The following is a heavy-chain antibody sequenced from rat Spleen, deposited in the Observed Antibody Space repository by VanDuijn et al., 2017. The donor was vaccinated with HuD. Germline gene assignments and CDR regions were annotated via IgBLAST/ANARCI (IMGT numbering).Heavy chain of an antibody. CDR3: TRHGGLRNWFAS. D-gene: IGHD1-11*01. V-gene: IGHV5S13*01. CDR2: ISTGGDNT. Sequence: EVQLVESGGGVAQPGRSLKLSCAASGFTYSDYVMAWVRQDPTMGLEWVASISTGGDNTYYRDSVKGRFTISRDDAENTQYLQMDSLRSEDTATYYCTRHGGLRNWFASWGQGTRVTVSS. CDR1: GFTYSDYV. J-gene: IGHJ3*01.